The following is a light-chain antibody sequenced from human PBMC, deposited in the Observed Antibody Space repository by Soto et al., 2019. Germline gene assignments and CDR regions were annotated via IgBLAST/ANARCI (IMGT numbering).Light chain of an antibody. J-gene: IGKJ1*01. V-gene: IGKV1-5*01. CDR3: QPYYSYWT. CDR2: DAS. CDR1: QTISNW. Sequence: DIPMTQSPSTLSASVGDRVTITCRASQTISNWLAWYQQKPGKAPKLLIYDASSLEGGVPSRFSGSGSGTEFLLTLISLQPDDFATYYCQPYYSYWTFGQGTKVEIK.